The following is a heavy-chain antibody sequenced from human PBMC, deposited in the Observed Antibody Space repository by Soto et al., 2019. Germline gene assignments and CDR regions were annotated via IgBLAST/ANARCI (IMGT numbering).Heavy chain of an antibody. J-gene: IGHJ4*02. CDR2: IYRSGNT. CDR1: RGFISSGSW. V-gene: IGHV4-4*02. Sequence: QVQLQESGPGLVKPSGTLSLTCAVSRGFISSGSWWSWGRQPPAKGLEGIGEIYRSGNTNYNPSLMSLVSISVDMSKNQFSLKLSSVTAADTAVYYCAIRALGDNYYSSGYLALDYWGRGTLVTVSS. D-gene: IGHD3-22*01. CDR3: AIRALGDNYYSSGYLALDY.